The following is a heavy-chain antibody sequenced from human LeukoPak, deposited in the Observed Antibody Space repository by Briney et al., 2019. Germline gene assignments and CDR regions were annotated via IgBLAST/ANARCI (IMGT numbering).Heavy chain of an antibody. D-gene: IGHD4-23*01. J-gene: IGHJ4*02. CDR2: ISSNGGST. CDR1: GFTFSSYA. Sequence: GGSLRLSCAASGFTFSSYAMHWVRQAPGKGLEYVSAISSNGGSTYYANSVKGRFTISRDNSKNTLYLQTGSLRAEDMAVYYCARETDYGGNFVGFDYWGQGTLVTVSS. V-gene: IGHV3-64*01. CDR3: ARETDYGGNFVGFDY.